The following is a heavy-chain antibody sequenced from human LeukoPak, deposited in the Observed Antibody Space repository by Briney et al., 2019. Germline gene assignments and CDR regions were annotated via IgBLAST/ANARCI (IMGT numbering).Heavy chain of an antibody. V-gene: IGHV3-20*04. CDR2: INWNGGST. D-gene: IGHD3-22*01. J-gene: IGHJ4*02. CDR1: GFMFDDYG. CDR3: ARSGGSEVIEKFDY. Sequence: RTGGSLRLSCVASGFMFDDYGMSWVRQAPGKGLEWVSGINWNGGSTGYADSVKGRFTISRDNAKNSLYLQMNSLRAEDTALYYCARSGGSEVIEKFDYWGQGTLVTVSS.